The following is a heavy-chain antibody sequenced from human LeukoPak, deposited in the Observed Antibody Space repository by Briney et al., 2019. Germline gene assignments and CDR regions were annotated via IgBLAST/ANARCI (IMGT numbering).Heavy chain of an antibody. CDR2: INKDGSEK. Sequence: PGGSLRLSCAASGFNISPYSLSWLRQTPGKGLEWVAYINKDGSEKAYVDSVKGRFTISRDNAKGSLYLQLNSLSAEDTGVYYCARGFQLGDFPVGGQGTLVTVSS. J-gene: IGHJ4*02. CDR1: GFNISPYS. V-gene: IGHV3-7*01. D-gene: IGHD2-21*02. CDR3: ARGFQLGDFPV.